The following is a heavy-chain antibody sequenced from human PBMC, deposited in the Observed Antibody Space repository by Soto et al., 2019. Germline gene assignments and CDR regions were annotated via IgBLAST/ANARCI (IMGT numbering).Heavy chain of an antibody. CDR1: GDTFTSYA. D-gene: IGHD3-10*01. CDR3: ARDYNYGSGSYQIYYYYGMDV. CDR2: INAGNGNT. Sequence: ASVKVSCKASGDTFTSYAMHWVRQAPGQRLEWMGWINAGNGNTKYSQKFQGRVTITRDTSASTAYMELSSLRSEDTAVYYCARDYNYGSGSYQIYYYYGMDVWGQGTTVTVSS. J-gene: IGHJ6*02. V-gene: IGHV1-3*01.